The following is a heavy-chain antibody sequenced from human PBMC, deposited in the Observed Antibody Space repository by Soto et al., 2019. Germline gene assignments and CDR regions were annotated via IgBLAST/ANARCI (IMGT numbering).Heavy chain of an antibody. V-gene: IGHV1-3*01. CDR2: INAGNGNI. D-gene: IGHD3-3*01. CDR3: ARLRVDIWSASFFDY. J-gene: IGHJ4*02. CDR1: GYTFTTFA. Sequence: GASVKVSCKASGYTFTTFAMHWVRQAPGQGLGWMGYINAGNGNIKYSQKFQDRVTITRDTSARTVYMELSSLTSEDTATYYCARLRVDIWSASFFDYWGQGTLVTVSS.